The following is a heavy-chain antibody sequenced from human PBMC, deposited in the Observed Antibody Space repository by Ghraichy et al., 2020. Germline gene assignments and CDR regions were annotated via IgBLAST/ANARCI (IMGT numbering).Heavy chain of an antibody. CDR2: ISSSSTYI. CDR3: ARDCCYSYYNWFDP. V-gene: IGHV3-21*01. CDR1: GFTFSSYN. D-gene: IGHD2-15*01. Sequence: GGSLRLSCAASGFTFSSYNMNWVRQAPGKGLEWVSSISSSSTYIYYADAVKGRFTISRDNAKNSLYLQMNSLRAEDTAVYYCARDCCYSYYNWFDPWGQGTLVTVSS. J-gene: IGHJ5*02.